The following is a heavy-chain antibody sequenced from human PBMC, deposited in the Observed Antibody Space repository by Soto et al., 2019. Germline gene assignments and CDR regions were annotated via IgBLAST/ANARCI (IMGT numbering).Heavy chain of an antibody. CDR2: ISGSGGGT. J-gene: IGHJ6*02. V-gene: IGHV3-23*01. CDR1: GFTFSSHA. D-gene: IGHD2-2*01. Sequence: GGSLRLSCAASGFTFSSHAMSWVRQAPGKGLEWVSAISGSGGGTYYADSVKGRVTISRDNSKNTLYLQMNSLRADDAAVYYCAKARGGVDCSSTSCYGGMDVWGQGTTVTVSS. CDR3: AKARGGVDCSSTSCYGGMDV.